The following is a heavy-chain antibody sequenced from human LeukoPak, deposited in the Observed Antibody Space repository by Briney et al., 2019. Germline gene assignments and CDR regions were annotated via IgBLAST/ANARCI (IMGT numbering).Heavy chain of an antibody. CDR3: AREYSSSWFGKRDYFDY. V-gene: IGHV1-18*01. CDR1: GYTFTSYG. D-gene: IGHD6-13*01. Sequence: ASVKVSCKASGYTFTSYGISWVRQAPGQGLEWMGWISAYNGNTNYAQKLQGRVTMTTDTSTSTAYMELRSLRSDDTAVYYCAREYSSSWFGKRDYFDYRGQGTLVTVSS. J-gene: IGHJ4*02. CDR2: ISAYNGNT.